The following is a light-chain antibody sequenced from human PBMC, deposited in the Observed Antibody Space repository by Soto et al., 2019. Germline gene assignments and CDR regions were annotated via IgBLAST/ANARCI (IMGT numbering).Light chain of an antibody. CDR3: QQYSNWPIT. Sequence: ELVMTQSPATLSVSPGERATLSCRASQSVSSNLAWYQQKPGQAPRLLIYGASTRVTDIPARFSGSGSGTEVTLTISSLQSEDFAVYYCQQYSNWPITFGQGTRLEIK. J-gene: IGKJ5*01. CDR2: GAS. CDR1: QSVSSN. V-gene: IGKV3D-15*01.